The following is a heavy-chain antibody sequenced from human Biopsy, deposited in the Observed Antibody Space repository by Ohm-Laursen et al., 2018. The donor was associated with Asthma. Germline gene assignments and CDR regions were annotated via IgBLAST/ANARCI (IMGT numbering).Heavy chain of an antibody. CDR1: GFTFDNYT. V-gene: IGHV3-30*04. D-gene: IGHD2-21*02. Sequence: SLRLSCAASGFTFDNYTMHWVRQAPGKGLKWVTIISYDGRNTYYADSVEGRFTISRDNSKNTLFLQMSSLRPEDTAVYYCARGGLHYYEYYGMDVWGQGTTVTVSS. J-gene: IGHJ6*02. CDR3: ARGGLHYYEYYGMDV. CDR2: ISYDGRNT.